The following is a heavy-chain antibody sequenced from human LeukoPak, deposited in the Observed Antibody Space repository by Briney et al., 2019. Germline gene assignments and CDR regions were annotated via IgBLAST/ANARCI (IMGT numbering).Heavy chain of an antibody. CDR2: IYSGGST. D-gene: IGHD5-18*01. Sequence: GGSLRLSCAASGFTVSSSYMSWVRQAPGKGLEWVSLIYSGGSTYYAASVKGRFTISRDNSKNTLYLQMNSLGPEDTAVYYCAKGYNYAYEYWGQGTLVTVSS. J-gene: IGHJ4*02. V-gene: IGHV3-53*01. CDR3: AKGYNYAYEY. CDR1: GFTVSSSY.